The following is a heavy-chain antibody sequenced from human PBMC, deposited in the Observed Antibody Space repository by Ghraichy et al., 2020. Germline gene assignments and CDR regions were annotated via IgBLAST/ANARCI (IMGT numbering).Heavy chain of an antibody. V-gene: IGHV4-61*01. J-gene: IGHJ4*02. CDR1: GGSVNSGTYS. CDR2: IFYSGST. D-gene: IGHD5-18*01. Sequence: SQTLSLTCSVSGGSVNSGTYSWSWIRQPPGKGLEWIGYIFYSGSTNYNPSLKSRVTISVDTSKNQFSLRLSSVTAADTAVYFCARVCGYNYGLFDYWGQGTLVTVSS. CDR3: ARVCGYNYGLFDY.